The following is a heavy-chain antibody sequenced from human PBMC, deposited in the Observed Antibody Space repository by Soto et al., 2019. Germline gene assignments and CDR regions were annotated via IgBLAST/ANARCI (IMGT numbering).Heavy chain of an antibody. Sequence: SETLSLTCTVSVGSISDYYWSWIRQAPGKGPEWIGYMYYNGSATYNPSLKSRVTISFDTSKKHFSLMLTSVTAADTAVYYCPRHKVYGDFGYWGQGILVTVSS. J-gene: IGHJ4*02. D-gene: IGHD4-17*01. CDR3: PRHKVYGDFGY. CDR2: MYYNGSA. V-gene: IGHV4-59*01. CDR1: VGSISDYY.